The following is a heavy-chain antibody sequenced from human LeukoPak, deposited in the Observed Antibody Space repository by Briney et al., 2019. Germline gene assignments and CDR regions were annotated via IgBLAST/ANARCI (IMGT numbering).Heavy chain of an antibody. CDR1: GYSFTSYW. J-gene: IGHJ4*02. CDR3: ARHSKTYDSSGYYYAPDY. Sequence: GESLKISCKGSGYSFTSYWIGWVRQMPGKGLEWMGIIYPGGSDTRYSPSFQGQVTISADKSISTAYLQWSSLKASDTAMYYCARHSKTYDSSGYYYAPDYWGQGTLVTVSS. D-gene: IGHD3-22*01. CDR2: IYPGGSDT. V-gene: IGHV5-51*01.